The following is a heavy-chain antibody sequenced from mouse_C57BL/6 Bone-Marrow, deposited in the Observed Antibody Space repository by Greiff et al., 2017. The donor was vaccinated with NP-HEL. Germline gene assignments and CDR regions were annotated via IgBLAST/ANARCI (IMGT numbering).Heavy chain of an antibody. CDR1: GYTFTDYY. Sequence: VQLQQSGPVLVKPGASVKMSCKASGYTFTDYYMNWVKQSHGKSLEWIGVINPYNGGTSYNQKFKGKATLTVDKSSSTAYMELNSLTSEDSAVYYCARITTVVATDYYAMDYWGQGTSVTVSS. D-gene: IGHD1-1*01. CDR3: ARITTVVATDYYAMDY. CDR2: INPYNGGT. J-gene: IGHJ4*01. V-gene: IGHV1-19*01.